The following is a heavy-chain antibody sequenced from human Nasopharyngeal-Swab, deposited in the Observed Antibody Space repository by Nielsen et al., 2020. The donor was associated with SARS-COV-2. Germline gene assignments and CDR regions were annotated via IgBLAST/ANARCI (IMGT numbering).Heavy chain of an antibody. V-gene: IGHV3-7*03. CDR3: ARQGVFVPAYFHQYYMDV. Sequence: GESLKISCAASGFSFSTYWMTWVRQAPGEGPEWVANIKQDGSEKYYVDSVKGRFTVSRDNPKNLLYLQVNSLRAEDTAVYYCARQGVFVPAYFHQYYMDVWGKGTTVTVSS. CDR2: IKQDGSEK. D-gene: IGHD3-16*02. CDR1: GFSFSTYW. J-gene: IGHJ6*03.